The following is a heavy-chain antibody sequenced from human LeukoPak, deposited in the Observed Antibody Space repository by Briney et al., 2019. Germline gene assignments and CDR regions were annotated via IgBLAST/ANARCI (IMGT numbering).Heavy chain of an antibody. CDR2: FDPEDGET. D-gene: IGHD3-22*01. CDR3: ARQISHYYDSSGSDYFDY. J-gene: IGHJ4*02. Sequence: AASVKVSCKVSGYTLTELSMHWVRQAPGKGLEWMGGFDPEDGETIYAQKFQGRVTMTEDTSTDTAYMELSSLRSEDTAVYYCARQISHYYDSSGSDYFDYWGQGTLVTVSS. V-gene: IGHV1-24*01. CDR1: GYTLTELS.